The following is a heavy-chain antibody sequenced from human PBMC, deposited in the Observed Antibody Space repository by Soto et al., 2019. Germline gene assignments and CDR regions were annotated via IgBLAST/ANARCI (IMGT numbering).Heavy chain of an antibody. CDR1: GFTFSSFW. V-gene: IGHV3-7*03. Sequence: GGSLRLSCAASGFTFSSFWMDWVRQAPGKGLEWVANISPDGREKHYVDSVKGRFTISRDNAKNSLYLQMSSLTAEDSALYYCSRPLDSWGQGTRVTVSS. CDR3: SRPLDS. CDR2: ISPDGREK. J-gene: IGHJ4*02.